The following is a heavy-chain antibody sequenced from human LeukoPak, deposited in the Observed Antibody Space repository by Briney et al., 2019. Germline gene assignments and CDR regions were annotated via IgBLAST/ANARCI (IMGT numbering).Heavy chain of an antibody. CDR2: IYHRGST. Sequence: PSETLSLTCAVSGGSISSNNWWSWVRRPPGKVLEWIGEIYHRGSTNYNPSLKSRFTISGDKSKNQFSLKLSSVTAADTAVYYCARGFTHYYDSSGIFDYWGQGTLVTVSS. D-gene: IGHD3-22*01. J-gene: IGHJ4*02. V-gene: IGHV4-4*02. CDR1: GGSISSNNW. CDR3: ARGFTHYYDSSGIFDY.